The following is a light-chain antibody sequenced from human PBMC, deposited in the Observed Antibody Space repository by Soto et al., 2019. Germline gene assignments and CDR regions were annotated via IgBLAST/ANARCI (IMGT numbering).Light chain of an antibody. CDR1: QSVSSSY. Sequence: EIVLTQSPGTLSLSPGERATLSCRASQSVSSSYLAWYQQKPGQAPRLLIYGASSRATGIPDRFSGSGSWTDLALTISRLEPEDFVLYYCQQYSSSPLTFGGETKVEIK. CDR2: GAS. J-gene: IGKJ4*01. CDR3: QQYSSSPLT. V-gene: IGKV3-20*01.